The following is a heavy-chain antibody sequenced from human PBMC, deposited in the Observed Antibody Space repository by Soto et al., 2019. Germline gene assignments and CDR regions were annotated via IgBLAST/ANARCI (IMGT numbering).Heavy chain of an antibody. CDR3: ARDRGPGGVDA. J-gene: IGHJ5*02. V-gene: IGHV3-74*01. Sequence: EVQLVESGGGLVQPGGSLRLSCAASGFTFSDYWMYWIRQTPGEGLVWVSRLHADGGDRSYADSVKGRFTISRDNAKNTLYLQMDSLRVEDTAVYYCARDRGPGGVDAWGRGVLVTVST. D-gene: IGHD3-16*01. CDR1: GFTFSDYW. CDR2: LHADGGDR.